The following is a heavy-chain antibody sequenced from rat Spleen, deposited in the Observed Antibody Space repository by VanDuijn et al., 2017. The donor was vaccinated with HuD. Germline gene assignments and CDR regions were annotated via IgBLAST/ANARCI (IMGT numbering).Heavy chain of an antibody. CDR3: ARHNSGYGDFGF. CDR2: ISNTGDST. CDR1: GFTFNVYW. Sequence: EVQLVESGGGLVQPGRSLKLSCVASGFTFNVYWMTWIRQAPGKGLEWVTSISNTGDSTYYADSVKGRFTISRDNAKSTLYLQMDSLRSEYTATYYCARHNSGYGDFGFWGPGTSVTVSS. V-gene: IGHV5-31*01. J-gene: IGHJ1*01. D-gene: IGHD4-3*01.